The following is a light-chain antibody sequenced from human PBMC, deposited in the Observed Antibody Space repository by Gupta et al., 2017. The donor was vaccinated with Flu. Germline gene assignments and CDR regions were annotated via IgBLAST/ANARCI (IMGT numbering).Light chain of an antibody. CDR3: QQYGSSPPYT. V-gene: IGKV3-20*01. CDR2: GAS. J-gene: IGKJ2*01. CDR1: QSVSSSY. Sequence: EIVLTQSPVTLSLSPGERATLACRASQSVSSSYLAWYQQKPGQAPRLPIYGASSRATGIPDRFSGSGSGTDFTLTISRLEPEDFAVYYCQQYGSSPPYTFGQGTKLEIK.